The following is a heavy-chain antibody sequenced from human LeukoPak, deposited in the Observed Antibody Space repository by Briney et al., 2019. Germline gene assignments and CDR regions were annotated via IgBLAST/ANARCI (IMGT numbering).Heavy chain of an antibody. Sequence: GGSLRLSCAASGFTFSSYRMNWVRQAPGKGLEWVSSISSSSSNIYYADSVKGRFTISRDNAKNSLYLQMNSLRAEDTAVYYCARETHYYDSSGFPSILDYWGQGTLATVSS. CDR3: ARETHYYDSSGFPSILDY. CDR2: ISSSSSNI. J-gene: IGHJ4*02. CDR1: GFTFSSYR. D-gene: IGHD3-22*01. V-gene: IGHV3-21*01.